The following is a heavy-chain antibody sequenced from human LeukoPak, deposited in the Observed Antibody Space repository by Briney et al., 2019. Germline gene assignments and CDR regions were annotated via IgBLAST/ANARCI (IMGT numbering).Heavy chain of an antibody. CDR2: IYPDDSDT. J-gene: IGHJ4*02. V-gene: IGHV5-51*01. D-gene: IGHD6-13*01. Sequence: GASLQISCKHSDSIFPNYCVGWVRQLPGKGLEWMGIIYPDDSDTRYSPSFQGRVTISADKSINTAYLEWSSLKASDTATYYCAIGRGGQQLGDFWGQGTLVTVSS. CDR3: AIGRGGQQLGDF. CDR1: DSIFPNYC.